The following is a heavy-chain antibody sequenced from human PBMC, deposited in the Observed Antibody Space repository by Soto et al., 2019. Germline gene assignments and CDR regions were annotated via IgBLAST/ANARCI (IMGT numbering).Heavy chain of an antibody. D-gene: IGHD1-1*01. CDR1: GYSFTSYW. J-gene: IGHJ6*02. Sequence: PGESLKISCKGSGYSFTSYWISWVRQMPGKGLEWMGRIDPSDSYTNYSPSFQGHVTISADKSISTAYLQWSSLKASDTAMYYCATLPPVEYYYCGMDVWGQGTTVTVSS. CDR2: IDPSDSYT. V-gene: IGHV5-10-1*01. CDR3: ATLPPVEYYYCGMDV.